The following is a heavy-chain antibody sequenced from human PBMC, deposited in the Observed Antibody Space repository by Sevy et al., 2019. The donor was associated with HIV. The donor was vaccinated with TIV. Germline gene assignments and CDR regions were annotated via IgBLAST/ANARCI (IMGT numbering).Heavy chain of an antibody. J-gene: IGHJ4*02. CDR3: ARDPNFVIAAETYFDY. CDR2: INTNTGNP. D-gene: IGHD6-6*01. Sequence: ASVKVSCKASGYTFPSYAMNWVRQAPGQGLEWMGWINTNTGNPTYAKGFTGRFVFSLDTSVSTAYLQISSLKAEDTAVYYCARDPNFVIAAETYFDYWGQGTLVTVSS. V-gene: IGHV7-4-1*02. CDR1: GYTFPSYA.